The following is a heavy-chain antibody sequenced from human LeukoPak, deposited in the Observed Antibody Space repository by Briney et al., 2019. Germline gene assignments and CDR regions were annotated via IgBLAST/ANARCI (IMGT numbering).Heavy chain of an antibody. CDR3: ASSSIYYYDSSGYSFDI. J-gene: IGHJ3*02. V-gene: IGHV3-7*01. Sequence: GGSLRLSCAASGFTFSNAWMSWVRQAPGKGLEWVANIKQDGSEKYYVDSVKGRFTISRDNAKNSLYLQMNSLRAEDTAVYYCASSSIYYYDSSGYSFDIWGQGTMVTVSS. CDR2: IKQDGSEK. D-gene: IGHD3-22*01. CDR1: GFTFSNAW.